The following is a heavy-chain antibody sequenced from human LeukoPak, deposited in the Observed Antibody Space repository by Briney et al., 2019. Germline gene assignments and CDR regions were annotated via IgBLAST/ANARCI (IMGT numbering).Heavy chain of an antibody. V-gene: IGHV3-11*01. CDR3: ARAGGNSGYEKY. J-gene: IGHJ4*02. CDR2: ISSSGSTI. CDR1: GFTFRDYY. Sequence: PGGSLRLSFAASGFTFRDYYMSWIRQAPGKGREGVSYISSSGSTIYYADSVKGRFTISRDNAKNSLYLQMNSLRAEDTAVYYCARAGGNSGYEKYWGQGTLVTVSS. D-gene: IGHD5-12*01.